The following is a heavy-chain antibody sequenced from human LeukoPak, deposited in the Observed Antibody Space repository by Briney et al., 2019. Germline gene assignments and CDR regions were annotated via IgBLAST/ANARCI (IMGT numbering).Heavy chain of an antibody. CDR3: ARLRGSYYYDSSGYLGGIDY. CDR2: TYYSGST. D-gene: IGHD3-22*01. CDR1: GGSISSSSYY. J-gene: IGHJ4*02. Sequence: SETLSLTCTVSGGSISSSSYYWGWIRQPPGKGLEWIGSTYYSGSTYYNPSLKSRVTISVDTSKNQFSLKLSSVTAADTAVYYCARLRGSYYYDSSGYLGGIDYWGQGTLVTVSS. V-gene: IGHV4-39*01.